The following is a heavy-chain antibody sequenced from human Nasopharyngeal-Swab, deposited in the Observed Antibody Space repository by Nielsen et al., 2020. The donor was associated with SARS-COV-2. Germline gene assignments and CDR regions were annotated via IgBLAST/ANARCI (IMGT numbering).Heavy chain of an antibody. D-gene: IGHD3-10*01. CDR2: IYYSGST. CDR1: GGSVSSGSYY. V-gene: IGHV4-61*01. J-gene: IGHJ4*02. Sequence: SETLSLTCTVSGGSVSSGSYYWSWIRQPPGKGLEWIGYIYYSGSTNYNPSLKSRVTISVDTSKNQFSLKLSSVTAADTAVYYCASVGAARVRGRLQFPGPYYYWGQGTLVTVSS. CDR3: ASVGAARVRGRLQFPGPYYY.